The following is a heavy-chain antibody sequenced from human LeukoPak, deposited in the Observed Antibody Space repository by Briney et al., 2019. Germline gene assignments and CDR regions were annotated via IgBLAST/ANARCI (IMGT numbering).Heavy chain of an antibody. CDR3: ARGSPPRRNYDSRGYYSYYFDY. D-gene: IGHD3-22*01. J-gene: IGHJ4*02. V-gene: IGHV1-18*01. CDR2: ISAYNGNT. CDR1: GYTFSSYG. Sequence: ASVKVSCKASGYTFSSYGISWVRQAPGQGLEWMGWISAYNGNTHYAQKLQGRVTMTTDTSTSTVYMELRSLRSDDTAVYYCARGSPPRRNYDSRGYYSYYFDYWGQGTLVTVSS.